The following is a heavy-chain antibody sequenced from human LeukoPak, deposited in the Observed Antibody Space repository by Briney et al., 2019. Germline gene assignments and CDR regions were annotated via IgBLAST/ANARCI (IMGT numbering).Heavy chain of an antibody. CDR1: GGSFSGYY. Sequence: SETLSLTCAVYGGSFSGYYWSWIRQPPGKGLEWIGEINHSGSTNYNPSLKSRVTISVDTSKNQFSLKLSSVTAADTAVYYCARRYYYNLGSFPFDFWSQGTLVTVSS. V-gene: IGHV4-34*01. D-gene: IGHD3-10*01. CDR2: INHSGST. CDR3: ARRYYYNLGSFPFDF. J-gene: IGHJ4*02.